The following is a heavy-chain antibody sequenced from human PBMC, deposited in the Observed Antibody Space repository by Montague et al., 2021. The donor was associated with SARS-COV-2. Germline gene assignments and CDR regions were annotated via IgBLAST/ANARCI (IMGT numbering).Heavy chain of an antibody. V-gene: IGHV4-34*01. Sequence: SETLSLTCDVYGGSFSSYWSWIRQPPGRRLEWVGQISHGGGTNYKPSLKSRFTISVDTSKNQVSLKLSSVTAAATAVYYCASHCGGGRCYFGMDVWGQGTTVTVSS. D-gene: IGHD2-15*01. J-gene: IGHJ6*02. CDR2: ISHGGGT. CDR3: ASHCGGGRCYFGMDV. CDR1: GGSFSSY.